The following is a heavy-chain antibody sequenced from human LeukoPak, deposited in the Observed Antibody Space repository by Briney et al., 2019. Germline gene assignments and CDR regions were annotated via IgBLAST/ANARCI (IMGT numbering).Heavy chain of an antibody. J-gene: IGHJ4*02. CDR1: GFTFSSYS. D-gene: IGHD6-19*01. Sequence: PGGSLRLSCAASGFTFSSYSMNWVRQAPGKGLEWVSSISSSSSYIYYADSVKGRFTISRDNAKNSLYLQMNSLRAEDTAVYYCARGTVAVAGGFDYWGQGTLVTVSS. CDR2: ISSSSSYI. V-gene: IGHV3-21*01. CDR3: ARGTVAVAGGFDY.